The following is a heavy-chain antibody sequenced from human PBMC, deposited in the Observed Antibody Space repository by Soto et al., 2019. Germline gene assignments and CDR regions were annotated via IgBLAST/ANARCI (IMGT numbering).Heavy chain of an antibody. Sequence: EVQLLESGGGLVQPGGSLRLSCAASGFTFSNYAMSWVRQAPGKGLEWVSGLSDGGGSTFYADSVKGRFTISRDNAKNTLYLQMSSLKAEGAAVYFCTTDAAIVWGQGTLVTVSS. D-gene: IGHD1-26*01. CDR3: TTDAAIV. CDR1: GFTFSNYA. J-gene: IGHJ4*02. V-gene: IGHV3-23*01. CDR2: LSDGGGST.